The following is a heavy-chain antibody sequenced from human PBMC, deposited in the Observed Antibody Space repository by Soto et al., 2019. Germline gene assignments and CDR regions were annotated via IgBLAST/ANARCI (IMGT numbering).Heavy chain of an antibody. CDR3: ARDRVYDSSGYSDY. CDR1: GFTVSSNY. Sequence: GGSLRLSCAASGFTVSSNYMSWVRQAPGKGLEWVSVIYSGGSTYYADSVKGRFTISRDNSKNTLYLQMNSLRAEDTAVYYCARDRVYDSSGYSDYWGQGTLVTVSS. CDR2: IYSGGST. J-gene: IGHJ4*02. V-gene: IGHV3-66*01. D-gene: IGHD3-22*01.